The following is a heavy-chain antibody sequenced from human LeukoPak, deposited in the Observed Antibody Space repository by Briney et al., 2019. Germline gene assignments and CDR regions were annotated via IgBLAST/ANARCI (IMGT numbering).Heavy chain of an antibody. Sequence: ASVKVSCKASGYTFTSYGICWVRQAPGQGLGWVGWISAYNGNTNYAQKLQGRGTMTTDTSTSTAYMELRSLRSDDTAVYYCARDRRANLIAAADFHYWGQGTLVTVSS. J-gene: IGHJ4*02. CDR1: GYTFTSYG. CDR2: ISAYNGNT. V-gene: IGHV1-18*01. CDR3: ARDRRANLIAAADFHY. D-gene: IGHD6-13*01.